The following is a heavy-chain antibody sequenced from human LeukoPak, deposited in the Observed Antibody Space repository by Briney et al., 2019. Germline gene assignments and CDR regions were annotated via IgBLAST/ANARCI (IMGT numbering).Heavy chain of an antibody. CDR3: ARGAPPNYYDSSGYLDY. J-gene: IGHJ4*02. CDR2: INPSGGGT. Sequence: ASVKASCKTSGYTFISYYIYWVRQAPGQGLECVAIINPSGGGTNYGQKFQGRVTMTSDMSTSTVYMELSSLRSEDTAVYYCARGAPPNYYDSSGYLDYWGQGTLVTVSS. D-gene: IGHD3-22*01. CDR1: GYTFISYY. V-gene: IGHV1-46*01.